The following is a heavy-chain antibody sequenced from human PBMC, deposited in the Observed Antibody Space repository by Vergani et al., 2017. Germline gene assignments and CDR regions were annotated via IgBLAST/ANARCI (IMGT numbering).Heavy chain of an antibody. D-gene: IGHD4-17*01. CDR3: ARGYGGYKSLGFDY. V-gene: IGHV4-59*01. CDR1: GGSISSYY. J-gene: IGHJ4*02. Sequence: QVQLQESGPGLVKPSETLSLTCTVSGGSISSYYWSWIRQPPGKGLEWIGYIYYSGSTNYNPSLKSRVTISVDTSKNQFSLKLSSLTAADTAVYYCARGYGGYKSLGFDYWGQGTLVTVSS. CDR2: IYYSGST.